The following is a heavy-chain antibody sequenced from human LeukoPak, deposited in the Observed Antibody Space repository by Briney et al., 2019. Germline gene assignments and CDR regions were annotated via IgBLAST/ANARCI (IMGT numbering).Heavy chain of an antibody. V-gene: IGHV3-21*01. D-gene: IGHD3-9*01. J-gene: IGHJ4*02. CDR2: ISSSSSYI. Sequence: PGGSLRLSCAASGFTFSSYSMNWVRQAPGKGLEWVSSISSSSSYIYYADSVKGRFTISRDNAKNSLYLQMNSLRAEDTAVYYCARGPSPYYDILTVFFDYWGQGTLVTVSS. CDR3: ARGPSPYYDILTVFFDY. CDR1: GFTFSSYS.